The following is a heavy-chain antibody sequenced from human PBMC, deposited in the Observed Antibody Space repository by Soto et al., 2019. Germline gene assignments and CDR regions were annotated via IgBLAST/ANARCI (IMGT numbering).Heavy chain of an antibody. J-gene: IGHJ4*02. V-gene: IGHV3-23*01. D-gene: IGHD3-22*01. CDR1: GFTFSSSA. CDR3: AKEGYYYDSSGYIFDY. Sequence: GGSLRLSCAASGFTFSSSAMSWVRQAPGKGLEWVSPISGSGGSTYYAESVKGRFTISRDNSKTALYLQMTSLRAEDTAVYYCAKEGYYYDSSGYIFDYWGQGTLVTVSS. CDR2: ISGSGGST.